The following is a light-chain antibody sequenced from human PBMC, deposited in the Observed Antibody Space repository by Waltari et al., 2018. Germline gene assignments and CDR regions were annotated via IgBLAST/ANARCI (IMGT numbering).Light chain of an antibody. CDR3: QQYGSSVMYT. CDR1: QSLTKRY. V-gene: IGKV3-20*01. J-gene: IGKJ2*01. Sequence: VLTQSPGTLSLSPGARATLSCRASQSLTKRYLAGYQQKPGQATRLLIYGSSSRAAGIPDRFSGSGSGTDFTLTISRLEPEDFAVYYCQQYGSSVMYTFGQGTKLEIK. CDR2: GSS.